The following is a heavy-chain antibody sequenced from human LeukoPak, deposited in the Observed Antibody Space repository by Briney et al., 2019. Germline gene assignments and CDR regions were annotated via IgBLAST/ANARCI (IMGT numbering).Heavy chain of an antibody. CDR2: ISGSGGST. V-gene: IGHV3-23*01. CDR1: GFTFSSYA. CDR3: AKDSQNIVVVPAAVVSAFDI. J-gene: IGHJ3*02. D-gene: IGHD2-2*01. Sequence: GGSLRLSCAASGFTFSSYAMSWVRQAPGKGLEWVSAISGSGGSTYYEDSVKGRFTISRDNSKNTLYLQMNSLRAEDTAVYYCAKDSQNIVVVPAAVVSAFDIWGQGTMVTVSS.